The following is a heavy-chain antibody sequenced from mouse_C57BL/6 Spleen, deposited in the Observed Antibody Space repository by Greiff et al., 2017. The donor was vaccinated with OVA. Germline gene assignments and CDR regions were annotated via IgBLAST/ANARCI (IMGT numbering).Heavy chain of an antibody. V-gene: IGHV8-8*01. J-gene: IGHJ4*01. CDR2: IWWDDDK. CDR3: ARHITTVVENWMDY. Sequence: QVTLKESGPGILQPSQTLSLTCSFSGFSLSTFGMGVGWIRQPSGQGLEWLAHIWWDDDKYYNPALKRRLTISKDTSKNQVFLKIANVDTADTATYYCARHITTVVENWMDYWGQGTSVTVSS. D-gene: IGHD1-1*01. CDR1: GFSLSTFGMG.